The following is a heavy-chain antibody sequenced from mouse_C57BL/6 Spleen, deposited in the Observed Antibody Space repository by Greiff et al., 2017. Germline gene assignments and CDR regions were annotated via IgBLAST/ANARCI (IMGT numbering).Heavy chain of an antibody. D-gene: IGHD1-1*01. CDR1: GFTFSDYG. V-gene: IGHV5-17*01. Sequence: DVKLQESGGGLVKPGGSLKLSCAASGFTFSDYGMHWVRQAPEKGLEWVAYISSGSSTIYYADTVKGRFTISRDKAKNTLFLQMTSLRSEDTAMYYCARDYYGSPYYFDYWGQGTTLTVSS. CDR3: ARDYYGSPYYFDY. CDR2: ISSGSSTI. J-gene: IGHJ2*01.